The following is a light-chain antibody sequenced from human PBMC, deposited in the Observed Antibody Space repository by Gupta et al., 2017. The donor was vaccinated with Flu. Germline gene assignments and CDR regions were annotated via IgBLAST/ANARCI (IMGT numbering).Light chain of an antibody. CDR3: QHSNSTPIP. CDR2: AAS. J-gene: IGKJ1*01. Sequence: DIQMTQSPSSLSASVGDRVTITCRASQSISSYLNWYQQKPGKAPKLLIYAASSLKSGVPSRFSGSGSGTDFTLTISRLQPEDFAIYYCQHSNSTPIPFGQGTQVEIK. V-gene: IGKV1-39*01. CDR1: QSISSY.